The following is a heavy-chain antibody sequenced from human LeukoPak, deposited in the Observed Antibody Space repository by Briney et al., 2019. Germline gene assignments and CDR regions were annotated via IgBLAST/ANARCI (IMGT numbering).Heavy chain of an antibody. J-gene: IGHJ4*02. CDR2: ISTLSGTI. CDR3: ARGTLQQWLVIRVPTARFDY. CDR1: GFTVSSYS. V-gene: IGHV3-48*02. Sequence: PGGSLRLSCAASGFTVSSYSMHWVRQGPAKGLEWVAYISTLSGTIFYADSVKGRFTISRDNAKNSLYLQMDSLRDEDTAVYYCARGTLQQWLVIRVPTARFDYWGQGTLVTVSS. D-gene: IGHD6-19*01.